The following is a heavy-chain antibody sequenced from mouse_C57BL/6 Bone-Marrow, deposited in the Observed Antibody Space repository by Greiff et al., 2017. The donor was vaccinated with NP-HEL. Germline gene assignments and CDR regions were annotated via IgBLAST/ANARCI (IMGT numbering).Heavy chain of an antibody. CDR1: GFNIKDDY. CDR3: TFDCYYVPFAY. V-gene: IGHV14-4*01. CDR2: IDPENGDT. J-gene: IGHJ3*01. D-gene: IGHD2-3*01. Sequence: EVQLQQSGAELVRPGASVKLSCTASGFNIKDDYMHWVKQRPEQGLEWIGWIDPENGDTEYASKFQGKATITADTSSNTAYLQLSSLTSEDTAVYYCTFDCYYVPFAYWGQGTLVTVSA.